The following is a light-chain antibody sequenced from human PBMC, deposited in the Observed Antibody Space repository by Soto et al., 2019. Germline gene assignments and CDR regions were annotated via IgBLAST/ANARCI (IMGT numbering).Light chain of an antibody. CDR3: QQYHSTIRT. CDR1: QSVLYSSNNKND. J-gene: IGKJ1*01. CDR2: WAS. V-gene: IGKV4-1*01. Sequence: DIVMTQSPDSLAVSLGERATINCKSSQSVLYSSNNKNDLAWYQQKPGQPPKMLIYWASTRESGFPDRFSGNGSGTDFTLTISRLQAEDAAFYYGQQYHSTIRTFRQGTKVEIK.